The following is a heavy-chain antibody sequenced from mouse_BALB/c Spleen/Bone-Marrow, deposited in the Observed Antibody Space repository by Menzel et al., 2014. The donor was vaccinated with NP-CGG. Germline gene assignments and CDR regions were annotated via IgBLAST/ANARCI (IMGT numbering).Heavy chain of an antibody. V-gene: IGHV1-54*01. Sequence: QVQLKQSGAEQVRPGTSVKVSCKAAGYAFTYYLIDWIKQRPGQRPGQGLEWIGVINPGTGGTNYNEKFKGRATLTADSSSSTAYMQLSSLTSDDSAVYFCARRPWFAYWGQGTLVTVSA. CDR3: ARRPWFAY. J-gene: IGHJ3*01. CDR1: GYAFTYYL. CDR2: INPGTGGT.